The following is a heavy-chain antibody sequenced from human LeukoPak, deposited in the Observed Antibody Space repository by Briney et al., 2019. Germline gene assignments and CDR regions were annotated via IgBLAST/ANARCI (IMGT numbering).Heavy chain of an antibody. CDR1: GGTFSSYA. J-gene: IGHJ4*02. CDR2: IIPIFGTA. Sequence: GSSVKVSCKASGGTFSSYAISWVRQAPGQGLEWMGGIIPIFGTANYAQKFQGRVTITADKSTSTAYMELSSLRSEDTAVYYCARDPAGTSRDGYNGYLYYFDYWGQGTLVTVSS. D-gene: IGHD5-24*01. V-gene: IGHV1-69*06. CDR3: ARDPAGTSRDGYNGYLYYFDY.